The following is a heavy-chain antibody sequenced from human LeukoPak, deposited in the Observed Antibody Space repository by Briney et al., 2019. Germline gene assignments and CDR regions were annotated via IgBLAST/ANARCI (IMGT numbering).Heavy chain of an antibody. CDR3: AKDRCSNGIGCYYYYMDV. D-gene: IGHD2-8*01. Sequence: GGSLRLSCAASGFTFSSYGIHWVRQAPGKGLEWVAYIQYDGSNEQYADSVKGRFSISGDNSKNILYLHVSSLRAEDTAVYYCAKDRCSNGIGCYYYYMDVWGKGTTVTISS. V-gene: IGHV3-30*02. J-gene: IGHJ6*03. CDR2: IQYDGSNE. CDR1: GFTFSSYG.